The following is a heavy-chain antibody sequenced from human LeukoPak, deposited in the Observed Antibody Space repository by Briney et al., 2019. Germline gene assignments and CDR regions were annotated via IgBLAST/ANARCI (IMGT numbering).Heavy chain of an antibody. CDR3: ARVLGVYYYMDV. Sequence: SQTLSLTCTVSGGSISSGSYYWSWIRQPAGKGLEWIGRIYTSGSTNYNPSLKSRVTMSVDTSKNQFSLKLSSVTAADTAVYYCARVLGVYYYMDVWGKGTTVTVSS. CDR1: GGSISSGSYY. CDR2: IYTSGST. J-gene: IGHJ6*03. V-gene: IGHV4-61*02. D-gene: IGHD3-3*01.